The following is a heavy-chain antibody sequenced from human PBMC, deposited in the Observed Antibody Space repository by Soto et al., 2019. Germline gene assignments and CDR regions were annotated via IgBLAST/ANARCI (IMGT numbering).Heavy chain of an antibody. V-gene: IGHV3-48*02. CDR2: ISGGSSTI. CDR1: GFTFSSYS. D-gene: IGHD5-18*01. Sequence: EVQLVESGGGLVQPGGSLRLSCAASGFTFSSYSVNWVRQAPGKGLEWVSYISGGSSTIYYADSVKGRFTISRDNAKNSLYLQMNSLRDEDTAVYYCARVVDTATARGTLDYWGQGTLVTVSS. CDR3: ARVVDTATARGTLDY. J-gene: IGHJ4*02.